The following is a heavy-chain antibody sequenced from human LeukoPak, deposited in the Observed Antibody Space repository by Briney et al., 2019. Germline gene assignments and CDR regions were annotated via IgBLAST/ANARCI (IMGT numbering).Heavy chain of an antibody. D-gene: IGHD5-18*01. V-gene: IGHV4-38-2*02. Sequence: SETLSLTCSVSGYSISSGYYWGWVRQAPGKGLEWIGSIDRSGSTNYNPSLKSRVTISVDTSKNQFSLNVSSVTAADTAVYYCARGPPRYSSYWGQGTLVIVSS. J-gene: IGHJ4*02. CDR2: IDRSGST. CDR1: GYSISSGYY. CDR3: ARGPPRYSSY.